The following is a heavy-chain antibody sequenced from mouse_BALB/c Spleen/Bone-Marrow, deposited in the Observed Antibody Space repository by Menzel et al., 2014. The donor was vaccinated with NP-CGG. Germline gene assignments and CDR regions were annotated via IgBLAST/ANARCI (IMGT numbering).Heavy chain of an antibody. CDR2: ISYDGSN. CDR1: GYSITSGYY. D-gene: IGHD2-4*01. J-gene: IGHJ4*01. Sequence: EVHLVESGPGLVKPSQSLSLTCSVTGYSITSGYYWNWIRQFPGNKLEWMGYISYDGSNNYNPSLKNRISITRDTSKKQFFLKLNTVTTEDTATYYCAREGLRRSYYYAVDYWGEGTPVTVSS. V-gene: IGHV3-6*02. CDR3: AREGLRRSYYYAVDY.